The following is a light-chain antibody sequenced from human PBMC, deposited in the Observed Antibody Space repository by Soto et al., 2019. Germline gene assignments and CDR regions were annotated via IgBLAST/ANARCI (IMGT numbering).Light chain of an antibody. V-gene: IGKV3D-20*02. CDR3: HHRGNGIT. CDR2: DAS. CDR1: QSVSSSS. Sequence: EIVLTQSPGTLSLSPGERATLSCRASQSVSSSSLAWYQQKRGQAPRLLIHDASSRATGIPARFSGSGSGTDFTLTISSLEPEDFAVYYCHHRGNGITFGQGTRLEIK. J-gene: IGKJ5*01.